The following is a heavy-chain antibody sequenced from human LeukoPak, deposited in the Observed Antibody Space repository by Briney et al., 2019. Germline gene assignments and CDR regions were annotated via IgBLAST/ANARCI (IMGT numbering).Heavy chain of an antibody. D-gene: IGHD3-16*01. Sequence: SETLSLTCTVSGGSISSYYWSWIRQPPGKGLEWIGYIYYSGSTNYNPSLKSRVTISVDTSKNQFSLKLSSVTAADTAVYYCARGGWRGSPLYYYYYMDVWGKGTTVTVSS. CDR1: GGSISSYY. CDR3: ARGGWRGSPLYYYYYMDV. V-gene: IGHV4-59*01. J-gene: IGHJ6*03. CDR2: IYYSGST.